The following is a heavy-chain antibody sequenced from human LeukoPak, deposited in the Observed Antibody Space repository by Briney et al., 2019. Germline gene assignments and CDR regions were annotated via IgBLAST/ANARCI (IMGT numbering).Heavy chain of an antibody. V-gene: IGHV3-30*01. D-gene: IGHD1-26*01. CDR2: ISYDGSNK. CDR3: ARDPVGALGCYFDY. Sequence: PGGSLRLSCAASGFTFSSYAMHWVRQAPGKGLEWVAVISYDGSNKYYADSVKGRFTISRDNSKNTLYLQMNSLRAEDTAVYYCARDPVGALGCYFDYWGQGTLVTVSS. J-gene: IGHJ4*02. CDR1: GFTFSSYA.